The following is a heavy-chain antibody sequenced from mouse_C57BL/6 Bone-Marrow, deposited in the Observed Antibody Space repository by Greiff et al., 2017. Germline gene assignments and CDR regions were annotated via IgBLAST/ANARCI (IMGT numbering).Heavy chain of an antibody. CDR3: AFYGISYVGFAY. Sequence: QVQLQQSGPELVKPGASVKISCKASGYAFSSSWMNWVKQRPGKGLEWIGRIYPGDGDTNYNGKFKGKATLTADKSSSTAYMQLSSLTSEDSAVYFCAFYGISYVGFAYWGQGTLVTVSA. J-gene: IGHJ3*01. CDR2: IYPGDGDT. D-gene: IGHD1-1*01. V-gene: IGHV1-82*01. CDR1: GYAFSSSW.